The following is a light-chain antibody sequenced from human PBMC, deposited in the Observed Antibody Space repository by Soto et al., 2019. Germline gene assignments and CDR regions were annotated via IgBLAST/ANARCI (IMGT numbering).Light chain of an antibody. CDR1: QSVGRN. V-gene: IGKV3-20*01. Sequence: EIVLTHSPATVSVSPGDRAVTSCRASQSVGRNLAWYQQKPGQAPRLVIYDASTRATGIPAKFSGSGSGTDFTLTISRLEPEDFAVYYCQQYGSSGTFGQGTKVDIK. CDR3: QQYGSSGT. J-gene: IGKJ1*01. CDR2: DAS.